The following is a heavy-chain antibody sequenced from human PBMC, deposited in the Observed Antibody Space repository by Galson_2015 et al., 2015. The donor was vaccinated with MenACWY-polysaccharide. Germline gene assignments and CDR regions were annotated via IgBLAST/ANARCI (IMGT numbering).Heavy chain of an antibody. CDR1: GGSISSSNW. Sequence: SETLSLTCAVSGGSISSSNWWSWVRQPPGKGLEWIGVIYHSGSTNYNPSIKSRITISANKSKNQFSLKLSSVTDADTAVYYGARVGMEWLIYAGYMDVWGKGTTVTVSS. V-gene: IGHV4-4*02. CDR3: ARVGMEWLIYAGYMDV. J-gene: IGHJ6*03. D-gene: IGHD3-3*01. CDR2: IYHSGST.